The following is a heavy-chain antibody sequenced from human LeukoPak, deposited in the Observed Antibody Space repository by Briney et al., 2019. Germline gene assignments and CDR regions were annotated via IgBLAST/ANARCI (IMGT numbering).Heavy chain of an antibody. J-gene: IGHJ4*02. CDR3: ARGYPNWGLFDY. CDR1: GGSISSGSYY. Sequence: SSETLSLTCTVSGGSISSGSYYWSWIRQPAGKGLEWIGRIYTSGSTNYNPSLKSRVTISVDTSKNQFSLKLSSVTAADTAVYYCARGYPNWGLFDYWGQGTLVTVSS. V-gene: IGHV4-61*02. D-gene: IGHD7-27*01. CDR2: IYTSGST.